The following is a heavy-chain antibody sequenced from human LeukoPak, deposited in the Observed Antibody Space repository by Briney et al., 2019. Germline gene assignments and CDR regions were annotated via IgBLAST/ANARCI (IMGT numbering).Heavy chain of an antibody. D-gene: IGHD2-15*01. CDR2: ISGSGGST. CDR3: AKERPTRRYCSGGSCYSRYFDY. Sequence: GGTLRLSCAASGFTFSSYGMSWVRQAPGKGLEWVSAISGSGGSTYYTDSVKGRFTISRDNSKNTLYLQMNSLRAEDTAVHYCAKERPTRRYCSGGSCYSRYFDYWGQGTLVTVSS. CDR1: GFTFSSYG. J-gene: IGHJ4*02. V-gene: IGHV3-23*01.